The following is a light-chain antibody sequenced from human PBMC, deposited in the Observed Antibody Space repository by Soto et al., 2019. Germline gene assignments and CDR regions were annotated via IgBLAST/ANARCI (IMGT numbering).Light chain of an antibody. J-gene: IGLJ3*02. CDR1: RSDVGAYNY. CDR2: DVS. Sequence: QYALTQPASVSGSPGQSITISCTGTRSDVGAYNYVSWYQQHSGKAPKLMIYDVSNRPSGVSSRFSGSKSGNTASLTISGLQLEDEADYYCSSYTGSTTWVFGGGTKLTVL. V-gene: IGLV2-14*03. CDR3: SSYTGSTTWV.